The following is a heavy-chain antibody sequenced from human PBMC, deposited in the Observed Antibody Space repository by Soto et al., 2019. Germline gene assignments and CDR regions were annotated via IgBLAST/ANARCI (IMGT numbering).Heavy chain of an antibody. CDR1: GYTFTSYG. Sequence: ASVKVSCKASGYTFTSYGISWVRQAPGQGLEWMGWISAYNGNTNYAQKLQGRVTMTTDTSTSTAYMELRSLRSDDTAVYYCAREQARPRTHYYYGMDVWGQGTTVTVSS. D-gene: IGHD6-6*01. CDR2: ISAYNGNT. CDR3: AREQARPRTHYYYGMDV. V-gene: IGHV1-18*04. J-gene: IGHJ6*02.